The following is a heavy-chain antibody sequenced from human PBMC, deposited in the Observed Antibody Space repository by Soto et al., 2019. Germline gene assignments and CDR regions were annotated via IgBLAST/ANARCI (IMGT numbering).Heavy chain of an antibody. V-gene: IGHV1-69*13. CDR3: ARDGAGRDGYGGAYFDY. CDR2: IIPIFGTA. J-gene: IGHJ4*02. Sequence: ASVKVSCKASGGTFSSYAISWVRQAPGQGLEWMGGIIPIFGTANYAQKFQGRVTITADESTSTAYMELSSLRSEDTAVYYCARDGAGRDGYGGAYFDYWGQGTLVTVSS. D-gene: IGHD5-18*01. CDR1: GGTFSSYA.